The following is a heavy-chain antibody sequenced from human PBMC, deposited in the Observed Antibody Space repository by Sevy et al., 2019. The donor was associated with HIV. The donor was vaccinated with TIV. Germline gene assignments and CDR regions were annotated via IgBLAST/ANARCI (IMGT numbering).Heavy chain of an antibody. CDR1: GFTFTSYA. Sequence: GGSLRLSCAVSGFTFTSYAMNWVRQAPGKGLEWVSGVSGSGGSIYYADSVKGRFSISRDNSRNTLYLQINTLRAEDTAVYYCVKDVAYDNTYLDYWGQGTLVTVSS. CDR3: VKDVAYDNTYLDY. D-gene: IGHD3-22*01. J-gene: IGHJ4*02. V-gene: IGHV3-23*01. CDR2: VSGSGGSI.